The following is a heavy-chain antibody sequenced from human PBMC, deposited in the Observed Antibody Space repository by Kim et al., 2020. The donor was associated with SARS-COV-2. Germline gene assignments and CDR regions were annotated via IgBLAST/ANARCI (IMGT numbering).Heavy chain of an antibody. V-gene: IGHV5-51*01. J-gene: IGHJ4*02. CDR2: T. Sequence: TRYSPSFQGQVTISADNSISTAYLQGSSLRASDTGMYYCARRSGWYTDYWGQGTLVTVSS. D-gene: IGHD6-19*01. CDR3: ARRSGWYTDY.